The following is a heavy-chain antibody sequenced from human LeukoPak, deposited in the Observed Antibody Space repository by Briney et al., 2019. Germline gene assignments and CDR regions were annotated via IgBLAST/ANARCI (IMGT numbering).Heavy chain of an antibody. J-gene: IGHJ4*02. Sequence: ASVKVSCKVSGYTLTELSMHWVRQAPGKGLEWMGGFDPEDGETIYAQKFQGRVTMTEDTSTDTAYMELSSLRSEDTAVYYCATDNCSGGSCLFDYWGQGTLVTASS. D-gene: IGHD2-15*01. V-gene: IGHV1-24*01. CDR1: GYTLTELS. CDR2: FDPEDGET. CDR3: ATDNCSGGSCLFDY.